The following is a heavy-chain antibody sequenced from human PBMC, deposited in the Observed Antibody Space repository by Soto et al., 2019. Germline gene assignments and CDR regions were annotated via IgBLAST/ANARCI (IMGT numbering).Heavy chain of an antibody. D-gene: IGHD4-4*01. V-gene: IGHV1-69*12. CDR1: GGTFSSSA. CDR3: ARDNDRLQLGGNYYYILDV. Sequence: QVQLVQSGAEMKEPGSSVKVSCKTSGGTFSSSAISWLRQAPGQGLEWMGGIIPLFRTPDYAQKFQGRVTIAADESTSTAYMELSSLRSEDTAVYYCARDNDRLQLGGNYYYILDVWCQGTTITGSS. J-gene: IGHJ6*02. CDR2: IIPLFRTP.